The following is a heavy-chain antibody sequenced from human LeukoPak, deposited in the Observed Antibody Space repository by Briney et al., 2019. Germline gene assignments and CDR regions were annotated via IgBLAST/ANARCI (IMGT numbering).Heavy chain of an antibody. CDR1: GFTFSTYS. V-gene: IGHV3-48*04. Sequence: GGSLRLSXAASGFTFSTYSMNWVRQAPGKGLEWVSCISSTSGTIYYADSVKGRFTISRDNSKNSLYLQMNSLRTEDTALYYCAKDIDYWGQGTLVTVSS. CDR3: AKDIDY. CDR2: ISSTSGTI. J-gene: IGHJ4*02.